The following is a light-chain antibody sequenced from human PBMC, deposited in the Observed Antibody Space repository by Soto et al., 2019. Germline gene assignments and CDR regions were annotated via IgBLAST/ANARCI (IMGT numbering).Light chain of an antibody. J-gene: IGLJ2*01. V-gene: IGLV2-23*01. CDR1: SSDVGSYNL. CDR3: CSYAGSSTLDVV. CDR2: EGS. Sequence: QSALTQPASVSGSPGQSITISCTGTSSDVGSYNLVSWYQQHPGKAPKLMIYEGSKRPSGVSNRFSGSKSGNTASLTLSGLQAEDEADSYCCSYAGSSTLDVVFGRGTKLTVL.